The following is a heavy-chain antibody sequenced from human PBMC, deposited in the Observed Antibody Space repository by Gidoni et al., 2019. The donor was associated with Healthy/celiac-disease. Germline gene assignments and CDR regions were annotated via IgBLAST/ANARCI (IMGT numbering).Heavy chain of an antibody. Sequence: QVQLQQSGAGLLKPSETLSLTCAIYGGSFSGYYCSWIRQPPRKGLASIGEIHHGGSTNFNPSLNSRVTISVDTSKIQFALKLSSVTAADTAVYYCARGTSGDPSDYWGQGTLVTVSS. D-gene: IGHD7-27*01. CDR2: IHHGGST. J-gene: IGHJ4*02. CDR1: GGSFSGYY. V-gene: IGHV4-34*01. CDR3: ARGTSGDPSDY.